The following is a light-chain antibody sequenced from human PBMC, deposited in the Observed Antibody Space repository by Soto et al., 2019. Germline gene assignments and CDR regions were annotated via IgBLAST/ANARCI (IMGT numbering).Light chain of an antibody. V-gene: IGKV3-20*01. CDR1: QSVSSS. Sequence: EIVLTQSPGTLSLSPGERATLSCRASQSVSSSLAWYQQKPGQAPRLLIYTTSNRATGIPDRFSGSGSGTYFTITSSRLEPEYFAVYYCQQYGSSPMYTFGQGTKLEFK. CDR3: QQYGSSPMYT. J-gene: IGKJ2*01. CDR2: TTS.